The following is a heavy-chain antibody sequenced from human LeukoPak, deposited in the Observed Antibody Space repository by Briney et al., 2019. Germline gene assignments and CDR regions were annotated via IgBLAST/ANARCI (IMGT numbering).Heavy chain of an antibody. Sequence: GGSLRLSCAASGFTFSSYWMTWVRQAPGKGLEWVANIKQDGSEKYYVDSVKGRFTISRDNSKNTLYLQMNSLRAEDTAVYYCAKDHKKAARSFDYWGQGTLVTVSS. J-gene: IGHJ4*02. V-gene: IGHV3-7*03. CDR1: GFTFSSYW. D-gene: IGHD6-6*01. CDR2: IKQDGSEK. CDR3: AKDHKKAARSFDY.